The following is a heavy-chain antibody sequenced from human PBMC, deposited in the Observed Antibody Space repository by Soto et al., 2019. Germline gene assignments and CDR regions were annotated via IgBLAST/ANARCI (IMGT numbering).Heavy chain of an antibody. D-gene: IGHD2-15*01. CDR2: IYSGGST. Sequence: GGSLRLSCAASGFTVSSNYMSWVRQAPGKGLEWVSVIYSGGSTYYADSVKGRFTISRDNSKNTLYLQMNSLRAEDTAVYYCARDYDCSGGSCYSSVFDIWGQGTMVTVSS. V-gene: IGHV3-66*01. CDR1: GFTVSSNY. J-gene: IGHJ3*02. CDR3: ARDYDCSGGSCYSSVFDI.